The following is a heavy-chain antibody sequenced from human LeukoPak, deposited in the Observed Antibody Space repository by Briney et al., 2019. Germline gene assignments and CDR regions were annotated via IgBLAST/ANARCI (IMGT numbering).Heavy chain of an antibody. D-gene: IGHD3-22*01. V-gene: IGHV3-53*01. Sequence: PGGSLRLSCAASGFTVSSNYMSWVRQAPGKGLEWVSVSYSGGSTYYADSVKGRFTISRDNSKNTLYLQMNSLRAEDTAVYYCARAVRKYYYDSSGYYYFDYWGRGTLVTVSS. CDR2: SYSGGST. CDR3: ARAVRKYYYDSSGYYYFDY. J-gene: IGHJ4*02. CDR1: GFTVSSNY.